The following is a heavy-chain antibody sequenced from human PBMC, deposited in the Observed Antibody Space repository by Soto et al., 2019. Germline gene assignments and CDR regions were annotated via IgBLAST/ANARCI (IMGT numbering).Heavy chain of an antibody. D-gene: IGHD1-26*01. J-gene: IGHJ4*02. CDR2: IWYDGSNK. V-gene: IGHV3-33*01. Sequence: QVQLVESGGGVVQPGRSLRLSCAASGFTFSSYGMHWVRQAPGKGLEWVAVIWYDGSNKYYADSVKGRFTISRDNSKNTLYLQMNSLRAEDTAVYYCARPRGSYYYFDSWGQGTLVTVSS. CDR1: GFTFSSYG. CDR3: ARPRGSYYYFDS.